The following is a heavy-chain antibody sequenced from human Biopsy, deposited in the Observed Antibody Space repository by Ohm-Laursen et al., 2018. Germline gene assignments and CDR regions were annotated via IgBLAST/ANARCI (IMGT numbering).Heavy chain of an antibody. CDR2: FIPVFGTT. J-gene: IGHJ6*02. CDR1: GGAFTNYA. V-gene: IGHV1-69*06. CDR3: AREEDNSGYDYYGMDV. D-gene: IGHD3-22*01. Sequence: SVKVSCKASGGAFTNYAITWVRQAPGQGLEWMGGFIPVFGTTDYAPSFQGRLTFTADKFTGTAYMELSSLKSDDTAIYYCAREEDNSGYDYYGMDVWGQGTTVTVSS.